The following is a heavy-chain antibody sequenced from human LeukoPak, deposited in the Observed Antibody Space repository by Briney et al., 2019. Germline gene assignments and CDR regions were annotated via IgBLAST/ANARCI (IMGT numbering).Heavy chain of an antibody. D-gene: IGHD6-19*01. J-gene: IGHJ4*02. CDR3: ARGARGRGWTFDH. Sequence: GGSLRLSCAASGFTVSSNYMSWVRQAPGKGLEWGSVIYSGVSTDYADSVKGRFTISRDNSKNPLYLQMNSLRAEDTAAYSRARGARGRGWTFDHWGQGTLVTVSS. CDR1: GFTVSSNY. V-gene: IGHV3-66*01. CDR2: IYSGVST.